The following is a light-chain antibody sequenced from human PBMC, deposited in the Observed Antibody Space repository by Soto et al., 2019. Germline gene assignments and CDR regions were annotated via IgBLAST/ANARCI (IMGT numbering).Light chain of an antibody. J-gene: IGKJ4*01. CDR3: QQRSNWPLT. Sequence: EIVLTRSPGTVSLSPMEVASLACRASQSVSSYLAWYQQKPGQAPRLLIYDASNRATGIPARFSGSGSGTDFTLTISSLEPEDFAVYYCQQRSNWPLTFGGGTKVDIK. CDR2: DAS. CDR1: QSVSSY. V-gene: IGKV3-11*01.